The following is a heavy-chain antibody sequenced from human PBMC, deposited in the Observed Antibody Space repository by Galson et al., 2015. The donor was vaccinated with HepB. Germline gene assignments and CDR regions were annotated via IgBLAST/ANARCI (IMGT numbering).Heavy chain of an antibody. Sequence: SVKVSCKASGYTFTGYYMHWVRQAPGRGLEWMGRINPNSGGTNYAQKFQGRVTMTRDTSISTAYMELSRLRSDDTVVYYCARERGGGFGEFRVVHGMDVWGQGTTVTVSS. CDR2: INPNSGGT. CDR3: ARERGGGFGEFRVVHGMDV. D-gene: IGHD3-10*01. V-gene: IGHV1-2*05. CDR1: GYTFTGYY. J-gene: IGHJ6*02.